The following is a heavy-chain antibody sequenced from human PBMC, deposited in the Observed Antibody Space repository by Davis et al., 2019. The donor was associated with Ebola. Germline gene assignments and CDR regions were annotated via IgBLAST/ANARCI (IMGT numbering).Heavy chain of an antibody. CDR2: ISSSSTTK. CDR3: ARDLLEPLYYYYGMDV. CDR1: GFTFSSYS. Sequence: GSLRLSCAASGFTFSSYSMNWVRQAPGRGLEWVSYISSSSTTKYYADSVKGRFTISRDNAKNSLYLQMNSLRDEDTAVYYCARDLLEPLYYYYGMDVWGQGTTVTVSS. D-gene: IGHD1-1*01. V-gene: IGHV3-48*02. J-gene: IGHJ6*02.